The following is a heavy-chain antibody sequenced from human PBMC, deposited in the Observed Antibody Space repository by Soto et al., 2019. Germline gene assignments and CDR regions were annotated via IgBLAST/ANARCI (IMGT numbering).Heavy chain of an antibody. D-gene: IGHD2-2*02. J-gene: IGHJ5*02. Sequence: QLQLQESGSGLVKTSQTLSLTCTVSGGSFTSGPYSWSWIRQPPGNGLEWLGYIYYSCKTDYNPSLRSRVHIAVDRSNNQFSMSLTSVTAADSDVYFCARGCSSASCYTGFDPCGQGTLVTVSS. V-gene: IGHV4-30-2*01. CDR3: ARGCSSASCYTGFDP. CDR1: GGSFTSGPYS. CDR2: IYYSCKT.